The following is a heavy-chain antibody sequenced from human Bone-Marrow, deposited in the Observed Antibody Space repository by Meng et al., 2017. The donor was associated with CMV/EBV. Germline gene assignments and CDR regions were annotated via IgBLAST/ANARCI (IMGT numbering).Heavy chain of an antibody. CDR2: ISSSNNYI. D-gene: IGHD6-13*01. V-gene: IGHV3-21*01. J-gene: IGHJ6*02. CDR1: GFTISSYS. Sequence: GESLKISCAASGFTISSYSMNWVRQAPGKGLEWVSSISSSNNYIYYADSMKGRFTISRDNAKNSLYLQMNSLRAEDTAVYYCARELGDSSSWDYYFYNGMDVWGQGTTVTVSS. CDR3: ARELGDSSSWDYYFYNGMDV.